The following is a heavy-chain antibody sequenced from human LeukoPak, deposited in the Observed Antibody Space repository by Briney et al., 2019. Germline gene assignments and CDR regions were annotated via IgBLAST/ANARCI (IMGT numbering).Heavy chain of an antibody. Sequence: SETLSLTCAVYGGSFSGYYWSWIRQPPGKGLEWIGEINHSGSTNYNPSLKSRVSISVDMSKNQFSLKLSSVTAADTAVYYCARRGDSSGFYYDDYWGQGTLVTVSS. J-gene: IGHJ4*02. V-gene: IGHV4-34*01. CDR3: ARRGDSSGFYYDDY. CDR2: INHSGST. D-gene: IGHD3-22*01. CDR1: GGSFSGYY.